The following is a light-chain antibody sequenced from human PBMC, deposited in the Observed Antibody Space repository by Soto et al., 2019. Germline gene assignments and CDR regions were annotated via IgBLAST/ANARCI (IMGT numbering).Light chain of an antibody. V-gene: IGLV1-40*01. CDR3: QSYDSSLSGLV. CDR2: GNS. CDR1: SSNIGAGYD. J-gene: IGLJ1*01. Sequence: QSVLTQPPSVSGAPGQRVTISCTGSSSNIGAGYDVHWCQQLPGTAPKLLIYGNSNRPSGVPDRFSGSKSGTSASLAITGLQAEDEADYYCQSYDSSLSGLVFGTGTKVTVL.